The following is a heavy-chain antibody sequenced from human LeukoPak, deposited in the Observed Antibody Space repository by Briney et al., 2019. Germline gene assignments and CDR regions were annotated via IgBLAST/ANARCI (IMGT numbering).Heavy chain of an antibody. V-gene: IGHV1-8*01. CDR1: GYTFTSYD. CDR3: ARRHGRCSDGSCYYPDY. Sequence: ASVKVSCKASGYTFTSYDINWVRQATGQGLEWMGWLNPNSGNTGYAQKFQGRVTMTRNSSITTAYMELSSLRSEDTAVYYCARRHGRCSDGSCYYPDYWGQGTLVTVSS. D-gene: IGHD2-15*01. CDR2: LNPNSGNT. J-gene: IGHJ4*02.